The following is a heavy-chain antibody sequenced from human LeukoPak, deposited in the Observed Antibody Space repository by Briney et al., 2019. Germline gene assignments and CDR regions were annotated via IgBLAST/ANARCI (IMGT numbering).Heavy chain of an antibody. Sequence: SGTLSLTCTVSGGSISSYYWSWIRQPAGKGLEWIGRIYTSGSTNYNPSLKSRVTMSVDTSKNQFSLKLSSVTAADTAVYYCARDGPGMRYLGQDYWGQGTLVTVSS. J-gene: IGHJ4*02. CDR2: IYTSGST. CDR3: ARDGPGMRYLGQDY. CDR1: GGSISSYY. V-gene: IGHV4-4*07. D-gene: IGHD6-13*01.